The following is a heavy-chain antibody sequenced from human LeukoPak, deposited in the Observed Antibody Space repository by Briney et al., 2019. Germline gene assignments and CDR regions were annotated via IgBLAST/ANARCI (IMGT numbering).Heavy chain of an antibody. CDR3: ARDLVGVSGY. Sequence: SETLSLTCTVSGGSISSSSYYWGWIRQPPGKGLEWIGSIYYSGSTYYNPSLKSRVTISVDTSKNQFSLKLSSVTAADTAVYYCARDLVGVSGYWGQGTLVTVSS. J-gene: IGHJ4*02. D-gene: IGHD1-26*01. CDR1: GGSISSSSYY. CDR2: IYYSGST. V-gene: IGHV4-39*07.